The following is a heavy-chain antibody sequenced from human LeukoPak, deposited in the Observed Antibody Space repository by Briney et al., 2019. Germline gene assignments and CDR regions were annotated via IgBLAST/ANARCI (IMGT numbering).Heavy chain of an antibody. J-gene: IGHJ4*02. CDR1: GFIISSYG. CDR3: AKLYGGYLDY. Sequence: GGSLRLSCAASGFIISSYGMHWVRQAPGKGLEWVAFIRYDGSNKYYADSVKGRFTISRDNSKNTLYLQMNSLRGEDTAVYYCAKLYGGYLDYWGQGTLVTVSS. CDR2: IRYDGSNK. D-gene: IGHD2/OR15-2a*01. V-gene: IGHV3-30*02.